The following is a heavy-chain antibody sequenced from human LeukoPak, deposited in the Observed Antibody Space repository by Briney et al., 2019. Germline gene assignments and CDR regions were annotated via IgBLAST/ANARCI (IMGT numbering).Heavy chain of an antibody. D-gene: IGHD1-26*01. Sequence: PSETLSLTCTVSGGSISSYYWSWIRQPPGKGLEWIGYIYYSGSANYNPSLKSRVTISVDTSKNQFSLKLSSVTAADTAVYYCVRRSAFDIWGQGTMVTVSS. CDR1: GGSISSYY. J-gene: IGHJ3*02. CDR2: IYYSGSA. V-gene: IGHV4-59*01. CDR3: VRRSAFDI.